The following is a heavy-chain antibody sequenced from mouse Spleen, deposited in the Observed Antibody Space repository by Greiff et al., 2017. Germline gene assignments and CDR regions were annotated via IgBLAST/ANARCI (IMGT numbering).Heavy chain of an antibody. CDR2: IDPSDSET. J-gene: IGHJ2*01. V-gene: IGHV1-52*01. CDR1: GYTFTSYW. Sequence: QVQLQQPGAELVRPGSSVKLSCKASGYTFTSYWMHWVKQRPIQGLEWIGNIDPSDSETHYNQKFKDKATLTVDKSSSTAYMQLSSLTSEDSAVYYCARGDTTVVAPDFDYWGQGTTLTVSS. D-gene: IGHD1-1*01. CDR3: ARGDTTVVAPDFDY.